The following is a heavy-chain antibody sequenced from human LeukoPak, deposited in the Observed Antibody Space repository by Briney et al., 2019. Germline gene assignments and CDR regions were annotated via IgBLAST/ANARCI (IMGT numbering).Heavy chain of an antibody. V-gene: IGHV3-23*01. Sequence: GGSLRLSCAASGFIFYNYAMSWVRQAPGKGLEWVSVIGVSGDTTYYADSVKGRLTISRDNSKNTLYLEINSLRAEDTAVYYCSPLGSGVDYWGQGTLVTVTS. D-gene: IGHD6-19*01. J-gene: IGHJ4*02. CDR1: GFIFYNYA. CDR3: SPLGSGVDY. CDR2: IGVSGDTT.